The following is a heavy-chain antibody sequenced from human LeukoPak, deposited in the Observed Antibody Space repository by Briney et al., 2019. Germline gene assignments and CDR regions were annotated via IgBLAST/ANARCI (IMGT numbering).Heavy chain of an antibody. CDR3: ARWQYWDTGGYFDY. Sequence: SETLSLTCAVYDGSFSGFYWSWIRQHPGKGLEWIGYMYYSGNSYYNPSLKSRVTISVDTSKNQFSLKLSSVTAADTAVYYCARWQYWDTGGYFDYWGQGTLVTVSS. CDR1: DGSFSGFY. D-gene: IGHD2-8*02. J-gene: IGHJ4*02. CDR2: MYYSGNS. V-gene: IGHV4-31*11.